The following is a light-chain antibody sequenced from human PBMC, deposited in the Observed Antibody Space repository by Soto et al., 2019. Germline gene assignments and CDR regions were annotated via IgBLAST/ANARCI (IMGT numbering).Light chain of an antibody. CDR1: QSVSSN. CDR3: QQYHT. V-gene: IGKV3-15*01. J-gene: IGKJ4*01. Sequence: EIVMTQSPATLSVSPGERATLSCRASQSVSSNLAWYQQKPGQAPRLLIYGASTRVTGIPARFSGSGSGTEFTLTISSLQSEDFAVYYCQQYHTFGGGTKVDIK. CDR2: GAS.